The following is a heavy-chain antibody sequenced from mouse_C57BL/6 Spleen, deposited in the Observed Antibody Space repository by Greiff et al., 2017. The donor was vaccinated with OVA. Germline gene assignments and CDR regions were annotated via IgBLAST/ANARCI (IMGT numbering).Heavy chain of an antibody. CDR2: ISSGGSYT. CDR1: GFTFSSYG. D-gene: IGHD2-4*01. V-gene: IGHV5-6*01. CDR3: ARLYYDYGYFDV. J-gene: IGHJ1*03. Sequence: EVNVVESGGDLVKPGGSLKLSCAASGFTFSSYGMSWVRQTPDKRLEWVATISSGGSYTYYPDSVKGRFTISRDNAKNTLYLQMSSLKSEDTAMYYCARLYYDYGYFDVWGTGTTVTVSS.